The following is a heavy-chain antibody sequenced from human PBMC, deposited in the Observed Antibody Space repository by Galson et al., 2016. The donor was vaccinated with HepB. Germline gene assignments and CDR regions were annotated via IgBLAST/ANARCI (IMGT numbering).Heavy chain of an antibody. Sequence: SLRLSCAASGFAVSSNYMSWLRQAPGKGLEWVSLIYSGGNTYYADSVKGRFTISRDNSKNTLYLQMNSQRAEDTAVYYCARDLAAAWGYFDCWGQGTLVTVSS. CDR1: GFAVSSNY. J-gene: IGHJ4*02. V-gene: IGHV3-53*01. CDR3: ARDLAAAWGYFDC. CDR2: IYSGGNT. D-gene: IGHD6-13*01.